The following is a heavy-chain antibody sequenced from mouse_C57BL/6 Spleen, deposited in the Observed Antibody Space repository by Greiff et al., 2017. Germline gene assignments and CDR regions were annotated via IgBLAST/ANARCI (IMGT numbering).Heavy chain of an antibody. CDR3: AREGQTGFAY. CDR1: GFTFSSYG. Sequence: DVMLVESGGDLVKPGGSLKLSCAASGFTFSSYGMSWVRQTPDKRLEWVATISSGGSYTYYPDSVKGRFPISRDNATNTLYLRMSSLKAEDTAMYYCAREGQTGFAYWGQGTLVTVSA. CDR2: ISSGGSYT. J-gene: IGHJ3*01. D-gene: IGHD3-2*01. V-gene: IGHV5-6*02.